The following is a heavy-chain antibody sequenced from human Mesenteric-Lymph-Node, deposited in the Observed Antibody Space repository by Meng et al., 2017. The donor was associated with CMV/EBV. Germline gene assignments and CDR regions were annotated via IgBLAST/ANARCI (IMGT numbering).Heavy chain of an antibody. CDR3: AHAQQETGYCSSTSCLNWFDP. CDR2: IYWNDDK. J-gene: IGHJ5*02. Sequence: SGPTLVKPTQTLTLTCTFSGFSLSSSSVGVGWIRQPPGKALEWLALIYWNDDKRYSPSLKSRLTITKDTSKNQVVLTMTNMDPVDTATYYCAHAQQETGYCSSTSCLNWFDPWGQGTLVTVSS. V-gene: IGHV2-5*01. CDR1: GFSLSSSSVG. D-gene: IGHD2-2*01.